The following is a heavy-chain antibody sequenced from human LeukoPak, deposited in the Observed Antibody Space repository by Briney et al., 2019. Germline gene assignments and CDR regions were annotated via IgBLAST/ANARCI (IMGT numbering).Heavy chain of an antibody. J-gene: IGHJ4*02. V-gene: IGHV3-23*01. CDR3: AKGPQLFSGYHQDS. CDR2: ITGSDDAT. CDR1: GFTFSNYA. D-gene: IGHD3-22*01. Sequence: GGSLRLSCAASGFTFSNYAMTWVRQAPGRGLEWVSTITGSDDATYYADSVKGRFTISRDYSKSMLHLQLNSLGAEDTAMYYCAKGPQLFSGYHQDSWGQGTLLTVSS.